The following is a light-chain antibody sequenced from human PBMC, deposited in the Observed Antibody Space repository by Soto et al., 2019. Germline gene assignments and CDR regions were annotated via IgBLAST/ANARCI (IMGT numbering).Light chain of an antibody. CDR2: GAS. CDR3: QRCGSSPIT. Sequence: EIVLKQSPDTLSLSQGERATLSCRASQSVSSIYLGWYQQKPGQAPRLLIYGASSRATGIPDRFSGSGSGTDFTLTISRLEPEDFAVYYCQRCGSSPITFCQGTRLEIK. CDR1: QSVSSIY. J-gene: IGKJ5*01. V-gene: IGKV3-20*01.